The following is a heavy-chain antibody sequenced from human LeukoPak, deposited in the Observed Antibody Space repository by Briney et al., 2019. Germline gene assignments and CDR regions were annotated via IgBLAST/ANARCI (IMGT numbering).Heavy chain of an antibody. CDR3: ATNDYGASDY. V-gene: IGHV3-48*03. D-gene: IGHD4-17*01. CDR2: ISSSGSTI. J-gene: IGHJ4*02. CDR1: GFTFSSYE. Sequence: GGSLRLSCAASGFTFSSYEMNWVRQAPGKGLEWVSYISSSGSTIYYVDSVKGRFTISRDNAKNSLYLQMNSLRAEDTAVFYCATNDYGASDYWGQGTLVTVSS.